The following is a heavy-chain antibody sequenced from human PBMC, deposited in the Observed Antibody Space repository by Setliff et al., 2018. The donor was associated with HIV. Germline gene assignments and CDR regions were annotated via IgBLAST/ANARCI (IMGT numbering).Heavy chain of an antibody. D-gene: IGHD3-10*01. J-gene: IGHJ4*02. CDR1: GVSISNYY. CDR2: IYSNGGT. Sequence: SETLSLTCNVSGVSISNYYWSWIRQPPGKGLEYIGYIYSNGGTNYNPSLKSRVTISVDTSKNQFSLKLSSVTAADTAVYYCARHRGSSSGGPGEIDYWGQGTLVTVSS. V-gene: IGHV4-59*01. CDR3: ARHRGSSSGGPGEIDY.